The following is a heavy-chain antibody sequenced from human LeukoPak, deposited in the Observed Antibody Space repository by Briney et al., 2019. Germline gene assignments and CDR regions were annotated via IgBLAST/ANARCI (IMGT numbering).Heavy chain of an antibody. J-gene: IGHJ5*02. CDR2: IIPDTGDT. Sequence: ASVEVSCKASGYTFTAYYVHWVRQAPGQGLEWMGWIIPDTGDTKYAQKFQGRVTMTRDTSISTAYMDLSRLTSDDTAMYYCARGRTMIRGPFDPWGQGTLVTVSS. CDR3: ARGRTMIRGPFDP. CDR1: GYTFTAYY. D-gene: IGHD3-10*01. V-gene: IGHV1-2*02.